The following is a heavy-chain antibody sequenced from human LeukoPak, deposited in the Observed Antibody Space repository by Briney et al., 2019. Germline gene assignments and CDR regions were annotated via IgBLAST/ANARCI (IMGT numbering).Heavy chain of an antibody. Sequence: SETLSLTCTVSGGSISSGGDYWSWIRQHPGKGLEWIGYIYYSGSTYYNPSLKSRVTISVDTSKNQFSLELSSVAAADTAVYYCARAAWRGSNSRDAFDIWGLGTMVTVSS. CDR2: IYYSGST. CDR1: GGSISSGGDY. J-gene: IGHJ3*02. CDR3: ARAAWRGSNSRDAFDI. D-gene: IGHD4-23*01. V-gene: IGHV4-31*03.